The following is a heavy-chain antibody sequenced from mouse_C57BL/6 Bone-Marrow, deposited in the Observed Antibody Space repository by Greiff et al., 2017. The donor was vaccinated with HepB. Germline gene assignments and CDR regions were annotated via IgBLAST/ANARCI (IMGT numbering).Heavy chain of an antibody. Sequence: QVQLKQPGAELVKPGASVKMSCKASGYTFTSYWITWVKQRPGQGLEWIGDIYPGSGSTNYNEKFKSKATLTVDTSSSTAYMQLSSLTSEDSAVYYCARSVMDYAMDYWGQGTSVTVSS. V-gene: IGHV1-55*01. CDR2: IYPGSGST. CDR1: GYTFTSYW. J-gene: IGHJ4*01. CDR3: ARSVMDYAMDY. D-gene: IGHD1-1*01.